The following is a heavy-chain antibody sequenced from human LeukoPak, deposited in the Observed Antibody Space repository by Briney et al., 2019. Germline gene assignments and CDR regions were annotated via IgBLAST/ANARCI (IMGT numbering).Heavy chain of an antibody. CDR3: AKVQDSSPLYGMDV. CDR1: GFTFDDYA. V-gene: IGHV3-9*01. CDR2: ISWNSGSI. Sequence: PGGSPRLSCAASGFTFDDYAMHWVRQAPGKGLEWVSGISWNSGSIGYADSVKGRFTISRDNAKNSLYLQMNSLRAEDTALYYCAKVQDSSPLYGMDVWGQGTTVTVSS. J-gene: IGHJ6*02. D-gene: IGHD5-18*01.